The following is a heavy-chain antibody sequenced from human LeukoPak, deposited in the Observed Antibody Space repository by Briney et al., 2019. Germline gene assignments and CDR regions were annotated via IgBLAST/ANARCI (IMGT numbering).Heavy chain of an antibody. CDR2: ISYDGSNK. CDR3: ARVAVQLRAFDI. V-gene: IGHV3-30-3*01. D-gene: IGHD1-1*01. J-gene: IGHJ3*02. Sequence: GGSLRLSCAASGFTFSSYAMHWVRQAPGKGLEWVAVISYDGSNKYYADSVKGRFTISRDNSKNTLYLQMNSLRAEDTAVYYCARVAVQLRAFDIWGQGTMVTVSS. CDR1: GFTFSSYA.